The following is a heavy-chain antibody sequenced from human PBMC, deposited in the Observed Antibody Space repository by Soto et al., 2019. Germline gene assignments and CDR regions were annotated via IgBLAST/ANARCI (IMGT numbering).Heavy chain of an antibody. V-gene: IGHV1-2*04. CDR3: ARESGGATATLDYYCFYMDV. CDR1: GYTFSDYY. D-gene: IGHD5-12*01. CDR2: INPNSGGT. Sequence: QVQLVQSGAEVKKPGASVKVSCKASGYTFSDYYIHWMRQAPGQGLEWMGWINPNSGGTKYAHKFQGWVTMTRDTSIKTAYMELSRLTSDDTAVYYCARESGGATATLDYYCFYMDVWGKGNTVTVSS. J-gene: IGHJ6*03.